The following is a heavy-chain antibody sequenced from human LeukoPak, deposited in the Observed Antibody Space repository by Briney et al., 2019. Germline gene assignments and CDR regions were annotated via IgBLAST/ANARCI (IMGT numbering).Heavy chain of an antibody. CDR3: ARERGDIVVPTADAFDI. V-gene: IGHV3-21*01. Sequence: GGSLRLSCAASGFTFSSYSMNWVRQAPGKGLEWVSSISSSSSSYIYYADSVKGRFTISRDNAKNSLYLQMNSLRAEDTAVYYCARERGDIVVPTADAFDIWGQGTMVTVSS. J-gene: IGHJ3*02. CDR2: ISSSSSSYI. D-gene: IGHD2-2*01. CDR1: GFTFSSYS.